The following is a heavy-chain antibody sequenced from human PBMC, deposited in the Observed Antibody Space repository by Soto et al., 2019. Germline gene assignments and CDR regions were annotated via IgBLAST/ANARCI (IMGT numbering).Heavy chain of an antibody. CDR3: AKDSRYCSGGSCYLNYFDY. CDR1: GFTFSSYA. J-gene: IGHJ4*02. V-gene: IGHV3-23*01. Sequence: HPGGSLRLSCAASGFTFSSYAMSWVRQAPGKGLEWVSAISGSGGSTYYADSVKGRFTISRDNSKNTLYLQMNSLRAEDTGVYYCAKDSRYCSGGSCYLNYFDYWGQGTLVTVSS. CDR2: ISGSGGST. D-gene: IGHD2-15*01.